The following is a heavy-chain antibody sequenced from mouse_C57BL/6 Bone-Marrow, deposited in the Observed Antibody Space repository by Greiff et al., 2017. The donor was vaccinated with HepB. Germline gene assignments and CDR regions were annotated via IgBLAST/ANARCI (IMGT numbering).Heavy chain of an antibody. CDR1: GYTFTEYT. CDR2: FYPGSGSI. D-gene: IGHD1-1*01. J-gene: IGHJ3*01. V-gene: IGHV1-62-2*01. Sequence: VKLQESGAELVKPGASVKLCCKASGYTFTEYTIHWVKQRSGQGLEWIGWFYPGSGSIKYNEKFKDKATLTADKSSSTVYMELSRLTSEDSAVYFFARHDDNSYGAPSWFAHWAQGTLVTVSA. CDR3: ARHDDNSYGAPSWFAH.